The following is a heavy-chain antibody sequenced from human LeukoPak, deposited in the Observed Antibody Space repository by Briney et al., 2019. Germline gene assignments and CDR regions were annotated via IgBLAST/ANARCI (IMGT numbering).Heavy chain of an antibody. Sequence: PGGSLRLSCAASGFSFITYSMNWVRQAPGKGLEWVAAISSSGSYIYYADSVKGRFTISRDDAKKSLYLQMNSLRAEDTAVYYCARDQYYYDSTGYYDANNFDFWGQGTLVTVSS. CDR2: ISSSGSYI. J-gene: IGHJ4*02. CDR1: GFSFITYS. CDR3: ARDQYYYDSTGYYDANNFDF. D-gene: IGHD3-22*01. V-gene: IGHV3-21*01.